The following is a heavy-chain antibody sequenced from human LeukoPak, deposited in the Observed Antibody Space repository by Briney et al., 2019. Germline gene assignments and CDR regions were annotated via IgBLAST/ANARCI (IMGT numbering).Heavy chain of an antibody. J-gene: IGHJ4*02. V-gene: IGHV3-21*01. CDR1: GFTFSSYS. D-gene: IGHD3-10*01. CDR2: ISSSSSYI. CDR3: ASVGMVRGVSANY. Sequence: GGSLRLSCAASGFTFSSYSMNWARQAPGKGLEWVSSISSSSSYIYYADSVKGRFTISRDNAKNSLYLQMNSLRAEDTAVYYCASVGMVRGVSANYWGQGTLVTVSS.